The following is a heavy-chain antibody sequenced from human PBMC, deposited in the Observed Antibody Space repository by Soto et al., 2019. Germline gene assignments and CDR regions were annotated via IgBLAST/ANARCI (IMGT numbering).Heavy chain of an antibody. CDR3: VRIIFYFDCFVANNDALAI. V-gene: IGHV4-39*07. CDR2: IYYSGST. CDR1: GGSISSSSYY. D-gene: IGHD3-9*01. Sequence: SETLSLTCTVSGGSISSSSYYWGWIRQPPGKGLEWIGSIYYSGSTYYNPSLKSRVTISVDTSKNQFSLKLNSVTAADTAVYYCVRIIFYFDCFVANNDALAIWGQGTTVTVSS. J-gene: IGHJ3*02.